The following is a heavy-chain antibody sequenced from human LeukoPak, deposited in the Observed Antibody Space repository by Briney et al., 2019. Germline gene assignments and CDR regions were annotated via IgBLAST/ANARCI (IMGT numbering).Heavy chain of an antibody. V-gene: IGHV4-34*01. CDR1: SGSFSGFY. Sequence: PSETLSLTCAVYSGSFSGFYWTWIRQPPGKGPEWIGEIDHTGSTNYNASLKSRVTISIDSSKNQISLKLSSVTAADTAVYYCARGLSSGSYYRYLDSWGRGTPVTVSS. CDR2: IDHTGST. D-gene: IGHD3-10*01. J-gene: IGHJ5*01. CDR3: ARGLSSGSYYRYLDS.